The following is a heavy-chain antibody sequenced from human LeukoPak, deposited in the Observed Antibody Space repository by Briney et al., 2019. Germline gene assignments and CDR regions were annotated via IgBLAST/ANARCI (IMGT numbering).Heavy chain of an antibody. Sequence: ASVKVSCKASGYTFTSYAMHWVRQAPGQRLEWMGWINAGNGNTKYSQKFQGRVTITRDTSASTAYMELSGLRSEDTAVYYCARVDTAMAGVDYWGQGTLVTVSS. CDR1: GYTFTSYA. CDR2: INAGNGNT. CDR3: ARVDTAMAGVDY. D-gene: IGHD5-18*01. J-gene: IGHJ4*02. V-gene: IGHV1-3*01.